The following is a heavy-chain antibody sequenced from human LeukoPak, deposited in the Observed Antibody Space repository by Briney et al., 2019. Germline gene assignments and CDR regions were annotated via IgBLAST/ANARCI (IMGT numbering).Heavy chain of an antibody. CDR2: IWYDGSNK. D-gene: IGHD2-15*01. CDR3: AKDMAAATSSHFDP. V-gene: IGHV3-33*06. CDR1: GFTFSSYG. Sequence: PGGSLRLSCAASGFTFSSYGMHWVRQAPGKGQEWVAVIWYDGSNKYYADSVKGRFTISRDNSKNTLYLQMNSLRAEDTAVYYCAKDMAAATSSHFDPGGQGTLVTVSS. J-gene: IGHJ5*02.